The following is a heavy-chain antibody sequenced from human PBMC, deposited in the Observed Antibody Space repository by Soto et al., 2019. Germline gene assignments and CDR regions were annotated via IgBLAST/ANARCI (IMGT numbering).Heavy chain of an antibody. CDR1: GYTFTNYA. D-gene: IGHD1-26*01. CDR3: ARTDSGSRSSADY. J-gene: IGHJ4*02. CDR2: INAGNGNT. Sequence: QVQLVQSGAEVKKPGASVKVSCKASGYTFTNYAMHWVRQAPGQRLEWMGWINAGNGNTKYSQKFQGRVTITTDTSASTAYMELSSLRSEDTAVYYCARTDSGSRSSADYWGQGTLVTVSS. V-gene: IGHV1-3*01.